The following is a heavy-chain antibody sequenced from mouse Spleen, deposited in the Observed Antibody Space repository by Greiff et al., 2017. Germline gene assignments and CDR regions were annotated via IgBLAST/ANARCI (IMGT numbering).Heavy chain of an antibody. J-gene: IGHJ3*01. D-gene: IGHD2-4*01. Sequence: EVKLMESGPGLVKPSQSLSLTCSVTGYSITSGYYWNWIRQFPGNKLEWMGYISYDGSNNYNPSLKNRISITRDTSKNQFFLKLNSVTTEDTATYYCARALYDYSAWFAYWGQGTLVTVSA. CDR3: ARALYDYSAWFAY. CDR1: GYSITSGYY. CDR2: ISYDGSN. V-gene: IGHV3-6*01.